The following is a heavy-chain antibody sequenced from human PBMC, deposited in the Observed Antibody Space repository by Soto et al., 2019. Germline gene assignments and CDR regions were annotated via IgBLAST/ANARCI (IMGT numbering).Heavy chain of an antibody. D-gene: IGHD3-10*01. CDR1: GGSFSGYQ. CDR3: ARGLILWFGEFSRRGGYYYYMDV. Sequence: QVQLQQWGAGLLKPSETLSLTCAVYGGSFSGYQWSWIRQTPGKGLEWIGEINDSGNINYNPSLKSRVTILIDTPKKQISLKLISVTAAATAVYYCARGLILWFGEFSRRGGYYYYMDVWGKGTTVTVSS. V-gene: IGHV4-34*01. J-gene: IGHJ6*03. CDR2: INDSGNI.